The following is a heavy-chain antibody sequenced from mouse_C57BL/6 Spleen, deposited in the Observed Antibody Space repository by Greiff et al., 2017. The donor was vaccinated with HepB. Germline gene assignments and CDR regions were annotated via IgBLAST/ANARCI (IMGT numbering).Heavy chain of an antibody. CDR3: AREQDYDEAWVAY. V-gene: IGHV5-4*01. J-gene: IGHJ3*01. CDR1: GFTFSSYA. CDR2: ISDGGSYT. D-gene: IGHD2-4*01. Sequence: VQLKESGGGLVKPGGSLKLSCAASGFTFSSYAMSWVRQTPEKRLEWVATISDGGSYTYYPDNVKGRFTISRDNAKNNLYLQMRHLKSEDTAMYYCAREQDYDEAWVAYWGQGTLVTVSA.